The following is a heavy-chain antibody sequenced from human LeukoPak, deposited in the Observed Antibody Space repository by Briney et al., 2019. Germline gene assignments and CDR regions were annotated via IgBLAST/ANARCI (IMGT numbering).Heavy chain of an antibody. J-gene: IGHJ6*02. CDR3: ARTRIVVVPAALGGPYYYGMDV. V-gene: IGHV1-69*04. D-gene: IGHD2-2*01. CDR2: IIPILGIA. Sequence: SVKVSCKASGGTFSSYAIRWVRQAPGQGLEWMGRIIPILGIANYAQKFQGRVTITADKSTSTAYMELSSLRSEDTAVYYCARTRIVVVPAALGGPYYYGMDVWGQGTTVTVSS. CDR1: GGTFSSYA.